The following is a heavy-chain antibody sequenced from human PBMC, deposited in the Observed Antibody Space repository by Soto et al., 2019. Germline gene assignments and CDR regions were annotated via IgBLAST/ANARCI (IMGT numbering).Heavy chain of an antibody. CDR1: GFTFRSYG. CDR2: IWFDGSKK. J-gene: IGHJ6*02. Sequence: PGGSLSLSCAASGFTFRSYGIHWVRQAPGKGLEWVALIWFDGSKKYYVDSVKGRFAVSRDNSKNTLYLQMNSLRVEDTSVYYCARDRLVPYGYGMDVWGQGTTVTVSS. D-gene: IGHD2-2*01. V-gene: IGHV3-33*01. CDR3: ARDRLVPYGYGMDV.